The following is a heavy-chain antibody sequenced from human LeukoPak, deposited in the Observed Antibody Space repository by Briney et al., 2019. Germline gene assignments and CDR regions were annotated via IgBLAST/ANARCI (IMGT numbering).Heavy chain of an antibody. D-gene: IGHD1-7*01. J-gene: IGHJ4*02. V-gene: IGHV3-23*01. CDR1: GFIFRSYA. CDR2: VRGSGTNA. CDR3: ARSVLTGTDYFDY. Sequence: LGGSLRLSCAASGFIFRSYAMSWVRQAPGKGLEWVSSVRGSGTNAIYADSVKGRFTISRDNAKNSLYLQMNSLRAEDTAVYYCARSVLTGTDYFDYWGQGTLVTVSS.